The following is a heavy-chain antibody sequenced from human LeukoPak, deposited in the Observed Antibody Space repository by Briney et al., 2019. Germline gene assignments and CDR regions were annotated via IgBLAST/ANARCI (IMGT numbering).Heavy chain of an antibody. CDR3: AREMAGSHYYYMDV. Sequence: SETLSLTCTVSGGSISSHYWSWIRQPPGKGLEWIGYIYYSGSTNYNPSLKSRVTISVDTSKNQFSLKLSSVTAADTAVYYCAREMAGSHYYYMDVWGKGTTVTVSS. V-gene: IGHV4-59*11. J-gene: IGHJ6*03. D-gene: IGHD5-24*01. CDR2: IYYSGST. CDR1: GGSISSHY.